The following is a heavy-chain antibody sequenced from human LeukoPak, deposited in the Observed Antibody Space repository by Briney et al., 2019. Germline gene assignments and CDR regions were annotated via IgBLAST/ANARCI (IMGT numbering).Heavy chain of an antibody. CDR1: GYTFTSYD. CDR3: AIYCSGGSCYPIRGNDAFDI. CDR2: MNPNSGNT. V-gene: IGHV1-8*01. J-gene: IGHJ3*02. D-gene: IGHD2-15*01. Sequence: AASVKVSCKASGYTFTSYDINWVRQAPGQGLEWMGWMNPNSGNTGYAQKFQGRVTMTRNTSISTAYMELSSLRSEDTAVYYCAIYCSGGSCYPIRGNDAFDIWGQGTMVTVSS.